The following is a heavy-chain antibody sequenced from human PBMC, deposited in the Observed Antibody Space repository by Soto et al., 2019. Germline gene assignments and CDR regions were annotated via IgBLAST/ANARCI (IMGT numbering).Heavy chain of an antibody. CDR3: ARTKGAVAFDF. D-gene: IGHD3-16*01. V-gene: IGHV3-7*01. CDR1: GFIFNSYW. Sequence: GGSLRLSCAASGFIFNSYWMSWVRQAPGKGPEWVANINEDGNGKYYADSVKGRFTISRDNAENSLYPQMEYPRADDTAVYYCARTKGAVAFDFWGQGTVVTVSS. CDR2: INEDGNGK. J-gene: IGHJ3*01.